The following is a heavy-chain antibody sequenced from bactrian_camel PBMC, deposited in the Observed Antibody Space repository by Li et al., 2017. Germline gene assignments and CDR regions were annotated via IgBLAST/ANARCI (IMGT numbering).Heavy chain of an antibody. J-gene: IGHJ4*01. CDR2: FYSGDNNT. Sequence: HVQLVESGGGLVQPGGSLRLSCTVSGFTFSTKAMSWVRQAPWKGLEWLSGFYSGDNNTYYADSVKGRFTIARGNDNDTVYLPMNSLKPADTAETYCAADSSGNRDNDYAVGSDCVIGARGPRSPSP. CDR1: GFTFSTKA. CDR3: AADSSGNRDNDYAVGSDCV. V-gene: IGHV3S7*01. D-gene: IGHD4*01.